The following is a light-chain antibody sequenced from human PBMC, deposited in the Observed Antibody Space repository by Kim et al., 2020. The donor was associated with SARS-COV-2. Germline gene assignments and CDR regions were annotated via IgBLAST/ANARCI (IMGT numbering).Light chain of an antibody. J-gene: IGKJ1*01. CDR2: GAS. CDR1: QSVSSSY. Sequence: EIVLTQSPGTLSLSPGERATLYCRASQSVSSSYLDWYQQKPGQAPRLLIYGASSRATGVPDRFSGSGSGTDFTLTITRLEPEDFAVYYCQQYGNSPHTFGQGTKVDIK. CDR3: QQYGNSPHT. V-gene: IGKV3-20*01.